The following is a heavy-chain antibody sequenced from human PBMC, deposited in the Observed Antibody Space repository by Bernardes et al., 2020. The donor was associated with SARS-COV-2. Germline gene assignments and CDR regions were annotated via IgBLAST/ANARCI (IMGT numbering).Heavy chain of an antibody. Sequence: GGSLRLSCAASGFTFSHYSINWVRQAPGKGLEWVSSISPTSTYVYYADSLKGRFTISRDNAKNSLYLQMNSLRDEDTAVYYCAKVPGSSGYYDSWGQGTLVTVSS. J-gene: IGHJ4*02. CDR2: ISPTSTYV. D-gene: IGHD6-25*01. V-gene: IGHV3-21*01. CDR1: GFTFSHYS. CDR3: AKVPGSSGYYDS.